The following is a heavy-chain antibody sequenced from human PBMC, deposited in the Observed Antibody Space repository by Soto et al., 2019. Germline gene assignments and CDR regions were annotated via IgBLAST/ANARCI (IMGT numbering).Heavy chain of an antibody. CDR1: GGSISSSNW. CDR3: ARVNFKSGTRLDY. V-gene: IGHV4-4*02. D-gene: IGHD5-12*01. CDR2: IYHSGST. J-gene: IGHJ4*02. Sequence: TSETLSLTCAVSGGSISSSNWWSWVRQPPGKGLEWIGEIYHSGSTNYNPSLKSRVTISVDKSKNQFSLKLSSVTAADTAVYYCARVNFKSGTRLDYWGQGTLVTVSS.